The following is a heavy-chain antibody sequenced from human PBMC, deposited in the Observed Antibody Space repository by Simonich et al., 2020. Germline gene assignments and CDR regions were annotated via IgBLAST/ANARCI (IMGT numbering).Heavy chain of an antibody. J-gene: IGHJ6*03. CDR3: ARDRAARYYYYYYMDV. V-gene: IGHV1-2*02. Sequence: QVQLVQSGAEVKKPGASVKVSCKASGYTFTGYYMHWVRQAPGQGLGWRGWSNPIRGVTNYAQKLQGRGTMTRDTSISTAYMELSRLRSDDTAVYYCARDRAARYYYYYYMDVWGKGTTVTVSS. CDR1: GYTFTGYY. D-gene: IGHD6-6*01. CDR2: SNPIRGVT.